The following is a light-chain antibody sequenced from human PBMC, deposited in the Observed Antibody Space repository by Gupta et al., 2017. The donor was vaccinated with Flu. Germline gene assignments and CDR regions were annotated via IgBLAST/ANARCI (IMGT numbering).Light chain of an antibody. J-gene: IGLJ3*02. CDR2: EDR. CDR3: QSANSDTVV. V-gene: IGLV6-57*01. Sequence: FLLTQPHSVSESPGKTVTISCTRSSGSIASNYVHWYQQPPGSSPTTLIYEDRRRPSGVPDRFSGSIDSSSTSAAPTISGVKAEDEDYYYWQSANSDTVVFGGGTKLTVL. CDR1: SGSIASNY.